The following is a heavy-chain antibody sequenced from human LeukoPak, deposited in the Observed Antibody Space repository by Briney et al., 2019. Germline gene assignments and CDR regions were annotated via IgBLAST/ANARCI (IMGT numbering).Heavy chain of an antibody. CDR3: ASETYYYGSGSYYKGQF. V-gene: IGHV3-74*01. CDR2: INGDGTIT. CDR1: GFTFSRYL. Sequence: GGSLRLPCTASGFTFSRYLMHWVRQAPGKGLVGVSRINGDGTITTYADSVKGRFTVSRDNAKNTLYLQMNSLRAEDTAVYYCASETYYYGSGSYYKGQFWGQGTLVAVSS. D-gene: IGHD3-10*01. J-gene: IGHJ4*02.